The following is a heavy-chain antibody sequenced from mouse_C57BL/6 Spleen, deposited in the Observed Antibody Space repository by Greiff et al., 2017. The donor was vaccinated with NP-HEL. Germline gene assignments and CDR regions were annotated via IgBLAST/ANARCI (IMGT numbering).Heavy chain of an antibody. CDR1: GYTFTSYW. Sequence: VQLQQPGAELVMPGASVKLSCKASGYTFTSYWMHWVKQRPGQGLEWIGEIDPSDSYTNYNQKFKGKSTLTVDKSSSTAYMQLSSLTSEDSAVYDYERSFVIYDGYYGFAYWGQGTLVTVSA. V-gene: IGHV1-69*01. D-gene: IGHD2-3*01. J-gene: IGHJ3*01. CDR2: IDPSDSYT. CDR3: ERSFVIYDGYYGFAY.